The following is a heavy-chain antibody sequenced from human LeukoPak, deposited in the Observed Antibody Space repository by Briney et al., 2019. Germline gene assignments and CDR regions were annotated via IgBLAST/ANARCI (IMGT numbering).Heavy chain of an antibody. D-gene: IGHD5-24*01. CDR2: IYYSGST. CDR1: GGSISSYY. CDR3: AGGGDGYQTRFDY. J-gene: IGHJ4*02. Sequence: SETLSLTCTVSGGSISSYYWSWIRQPPGKGLEWIGYIYYSGSTNYNPSLRSRVTISADTSKNQFSLKLTSVTAADTAVYYCAGGGDGYQTRFDYWGQGTLLTVSS. V-gene: IGHV4-59*01.